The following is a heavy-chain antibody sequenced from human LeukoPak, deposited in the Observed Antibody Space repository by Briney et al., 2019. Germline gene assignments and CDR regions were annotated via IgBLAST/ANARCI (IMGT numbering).Heavy chain of an antibody. CDR3: ASDSTLTHAWSGYGFDV. D-gene: IGHD4-17*01. CDR2: ISSSSSTT. Sequence: GGSLRLSCAASGFTFSGYSVNWVRQAPGKGLEWVSYISSSSSTTYYADSVQGRFTISRDNAKNSLYLQMDSLRDGDTAVYYCASDSTLTHAWSGYGFDVWGQGTMVTVSS. CDR1: GFTFSGYS. J-gene: IGHJ3*01. V-gene: IGHV3-48*02.